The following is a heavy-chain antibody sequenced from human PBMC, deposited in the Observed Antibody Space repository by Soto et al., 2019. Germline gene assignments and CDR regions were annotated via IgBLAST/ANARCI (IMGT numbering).Heavy chain of an antibody. CDR2: IYHSGTT. D-gene: IGHD6-13*01. CDR3: ARSLLSSSWFVAY. CDR1: GYSITSGYY. Sequence: PSETLSLTCAVSGYSITSGYYWSWIRQPPGKGPEWIGTIYHSGTTYCNPSLKSRVTISIDTSKNLFSLNLTSLTATDTAVYFCARSLLSSSWFVAYWGQGTPVTVSS. J-gene: IGHJ4*02. V-gene: IGHV4-38-2*01.